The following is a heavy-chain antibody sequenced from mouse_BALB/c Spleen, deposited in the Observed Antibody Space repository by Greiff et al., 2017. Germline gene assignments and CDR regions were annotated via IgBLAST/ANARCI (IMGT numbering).Heavy chain of an antibody. V-gene: IGHV5-17*02. CDR3: ARSYYGSLYYFDY. Sequence: EVHLVESGGGLVQPGGSRKLSCAASGFTFSSFGMHWVRQAPEKGLEWVAYISSGSSTIYYADTVKGRFTISRDNPKNTLFLQMTSLRSEDTAMYYCARSYYGSLYYFDYWGQGTTLTVSS. J-gene: IGHJ2*01. D-gene: IGHD1-1*01. CDR1: GFTFSSFG. CDR2: ISSGSSTI.